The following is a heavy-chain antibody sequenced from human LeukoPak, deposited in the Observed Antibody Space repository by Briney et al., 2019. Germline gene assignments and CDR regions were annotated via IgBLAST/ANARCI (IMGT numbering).Heavy chain of an antibody. Sequence: GESLKISCKGSGYRFTSYWIGWVRQMPGKGLDFMGIIYPGDSDTRYSPSFQGQVTISADKSIRTAYLQWSSLKASDTAIYYCARFEDSSGHYYFDYWGQGTLVTVSS. D-gene: IGHD6-19*01. V-gene: IGHV5-51*01. J-gene: IGHJ4*02. CDR1: GYRFTSYW. CDR3: ARFEDSSGHYYFDY. CDR2: IYPGDSDT.